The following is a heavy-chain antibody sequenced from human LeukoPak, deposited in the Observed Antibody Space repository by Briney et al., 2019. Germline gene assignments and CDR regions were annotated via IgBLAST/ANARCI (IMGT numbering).Heavy chain of an antibody. CDR1: AFTFSNHA. D-gene: IGHD3-22*01. V-gene: IGHV3-23*01. J-gene: IGHJ4*02. CDR3: AYYDSSGYYYGRLRY. CDR2: ISAGGGTI. Sequence: GGSLRLSCAASAFTFSNHAMSWVRQTPGKGLEWVSGISAGGGTILYADSVKGRFTISRDNSKNTLYLHMNNLRVEDTAVYFCAYYDSSGYYYGRLRYWGQGAPVTVSS.